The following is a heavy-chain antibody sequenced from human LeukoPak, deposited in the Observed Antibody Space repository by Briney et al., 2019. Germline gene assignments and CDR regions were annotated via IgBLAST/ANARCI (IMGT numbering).Heavy chain of an antibody. CDR1: GYTFTSYG. CDR3: ARDFGSGSYYIPYYYYYYMDV. CDR2: ISAYNGNT. V-gene: IGHV1-18*01. J-gene: IGHJ6*03. D-gene: IGHD3-10*01. Sequence: GASVKVSCKASGYTFTSYGISWVRQAPGQGLEWMGWISAYNGNTNYAQKLPGRGTMTTDTSTSTPYMERRSLRSDDTAVYYCARDFGSGSYYIPYYYYYYMDVWGKGTTVTISS.